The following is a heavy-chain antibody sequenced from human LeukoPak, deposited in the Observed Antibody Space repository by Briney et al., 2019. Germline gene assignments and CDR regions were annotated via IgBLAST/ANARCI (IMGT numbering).Heavy chain of an antibody. Sequence: PGGSLRLSCAASGFTFSSYAMHWVRQAPGKGLEYVSAISSNGGSTYYANSVKGIFTISRDNSKNTLYLQMGSLRAEDMAVYYCARAHGYSGYDYNYWGQGTLVTVSS. CDR1: GFTFSSYA. CDR2: ISSNGGST. CDR3: ARAHGYSGYDYNY. J-gene: IGHJ4*02. D-gene: IGHD5-12*01. V-gene: IGHV3-64*01.